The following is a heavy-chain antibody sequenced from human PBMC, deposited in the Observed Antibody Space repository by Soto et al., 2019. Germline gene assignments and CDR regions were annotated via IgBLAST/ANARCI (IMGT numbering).Heavy chain of an antibody. Sequence: QLQLQESGPGLVKPSETLSLTCTVSGGSISSSSYYWGWIRQPPGKGLEWNGSIYYSGSTYYNPSLKSRVTISVDTSKNQFSLKLSSVTAADTAVYYCARRLRVGWNGNWFDPWGQGTLVTVSS. D-gene: IGHD1-1*01. V-gene: IGHV4-39*01. J-gene: IGHJ5*02. CDR3: ARRLRVGWNGNWFDP. CDR1: GGSISSSSYY. CDR2: IYYSGST.